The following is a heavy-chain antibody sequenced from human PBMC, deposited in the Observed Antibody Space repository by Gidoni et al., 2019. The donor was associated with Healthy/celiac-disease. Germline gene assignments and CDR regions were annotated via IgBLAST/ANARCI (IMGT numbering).Heavy chain of an antibody. D-gene: IGHD6-19*01. V-gene: IGHV3-30*18. CDR2: ISYDGSNK. CDR3: AKQWLEIYYYGMDV. J-gene: IGHJ6*02. Sequence: QVQLVESGGGVVQPGRSLRLSCAASGFTFSSYGMHWVRQAPGKGLEWVAVISYDGSNKYYADSVKGRFTISRDNSKNTLYLQMNSLRAEDTAVYYCAKQWLEIYYYGMDVWGQGTTVTVSS. CDR1: GFTFSSYG.